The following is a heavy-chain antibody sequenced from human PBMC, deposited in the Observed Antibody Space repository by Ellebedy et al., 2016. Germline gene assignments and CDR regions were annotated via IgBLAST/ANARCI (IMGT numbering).Heavy chain of an antibody. CDR3: TRDYYGSGPDLDY. V-gene: IGHV3-7*04. Sequence: GGSLRLSCAASGFTFSNNWMGWVRQAPGKGLEWVANIKQDGGEKYYVDSVKGRFIISRDNAKNSLYLQMNSLRVEDTAVYCCTRDYYGSGPDLDYWGQGTLVTVSS. D-gene: IGHD3-10*01. CDR1: GFTFSNNW. CDR2: IKQDGGEK. J-gene: IGHJ4*02.